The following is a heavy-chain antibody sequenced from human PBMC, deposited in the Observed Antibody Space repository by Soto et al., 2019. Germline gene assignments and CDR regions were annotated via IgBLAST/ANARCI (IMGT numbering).Heavy chain of an antibody. CDR2: ISSSSSTI. Sequence: EVQLVESGGGLVQPGGSLRLSCAASGFTFSSYSMNWVRQAPGKGLEWVSYISSSSSTIYYADSVKGRFTISRDNAKNSLYLQMNSLRADDTAVYYCARAALYDWNDVSWFDPWGQGTLVTVSS. CDR3: ARAALYDWNDVSWFDP. V-gene: IGHV3-48*01. D-gene: IGHD1-1*01. CDR1: GFTFSSYS. J-gene: IGHJ5*02.